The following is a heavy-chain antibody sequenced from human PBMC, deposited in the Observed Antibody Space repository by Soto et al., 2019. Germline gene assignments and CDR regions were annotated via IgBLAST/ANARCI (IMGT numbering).Heavy chain of an antibody. V-gene: IGHV3-48*01. D-gene: IGHD1-26*01. Sequence: EVQLVESGGGLVQPGGSRRLSCVASGFTFSNPSMNWVRQAPGKGLEWVSYINTGSTTIYYADSVKGRFTISRDNAKNSLFLQMNSLRAEDTAVYYCAREEGGWFDPWGQGTLVTVSS. CDR2: INTGSTTI. CDR3: AREEGGWFDP. J-gene: IGHJ5*02. CDR1: GFTFSNPS.